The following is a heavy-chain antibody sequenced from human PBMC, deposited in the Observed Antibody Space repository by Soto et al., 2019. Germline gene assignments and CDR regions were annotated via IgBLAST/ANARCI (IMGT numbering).Heavy chain of an antibody. J-gene: IGHJ6*03. CDR1: GGSISGSY. Sequence: QVQLQESGPGLVKPSETLSLTCTISGGSISGSYWSWIRQPPGKGLQWIGYIHYSGGTDYNPSLKRRVTISVDTSKNHSSLRLSSVTAADTAVYYCVRHRPEVYYYYDMDVWGKGTTVTVSS. CDR2: IHYSGGT. V-gene: IGHV4-59*08. CDR3: VRHRPEVYYYYDMDV.